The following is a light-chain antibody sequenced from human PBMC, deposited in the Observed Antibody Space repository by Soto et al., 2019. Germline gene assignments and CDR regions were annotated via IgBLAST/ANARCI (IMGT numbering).Light chain of an antibody. CDR3: SSYTSSSTLV. J-gene: IGLJ2*01. Sequence: QSALTQPASVSGSPGQSITISCTGTSSDVGGYNYVSWYQQHPGKAPKLTIYEVSNRPSGVSNRFSGSKSGNTASLTISGLQAEDEAEYYCSSYTSSSTLVFGGGTQLTVL. CDR1: SSDVGGYNY. V-gene: IGLV2-14*01. CDR2: EVS.